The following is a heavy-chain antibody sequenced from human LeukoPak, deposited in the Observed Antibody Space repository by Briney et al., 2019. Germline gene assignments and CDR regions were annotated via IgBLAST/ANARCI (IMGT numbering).Heavy chain of an antibody. D-gene: IGHD3-9*01. CDR2: IIPILTA. Sequence: ASVKVSCKASGGTFNSDAINWVRQAPGQGLGWMGRIIPILTATYAPLFQDRLTITADTSTSTAYMELSSLGSEDTAVYYCARHPTYFDWLTDWGQGTLVTVSS. J-gene: IGHJ4*02. V-gene: IGHV1-69*04. CDR3: ARHPTYFDWLTD. CDR1: GGTFNSDA.